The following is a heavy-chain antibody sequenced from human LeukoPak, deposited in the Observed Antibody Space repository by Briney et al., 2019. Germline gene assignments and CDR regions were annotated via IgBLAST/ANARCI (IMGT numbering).Heavy chain of an antibody. D-gene: IGHD6-19*01. CDR3: ARDLTVAGFDY. CDR1: GFTVSSNY. J-gene: IGHJ4*02. CDR2: IYSGGST. Sequence: GGSLRLSRAASGFTVSSNYMSWVRQAPGKGLEWVSVIYSGGSTYYADSVKGRFTISRDNSKNTLYLQMNSLRAEDTAVYYCARDLTVAGFDYWGQGTLVTVSS. V-gene: IGHV3-66*01.